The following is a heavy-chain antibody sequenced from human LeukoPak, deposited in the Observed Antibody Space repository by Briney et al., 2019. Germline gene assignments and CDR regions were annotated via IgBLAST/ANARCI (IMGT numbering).Heavy chain of an antibody. J-gene: IGHJ5*02. CDR3: ARDYGNNWFDP. V-gene: IGHV4-31*03. Sequence: PSETLSLTCTVSGGSISSGDYYWSWIRQHPGKGLEWIGYIYYSGDTYYNPSLRSRVSISVDASKNQFSLKLGSVTAADTAMYYCARDYGNNWFDPWGQGTLVTVSA. CDR2: IYYSGDT. D-gene: IGHD4-17*01. CDR1: GGSISSGDYY.